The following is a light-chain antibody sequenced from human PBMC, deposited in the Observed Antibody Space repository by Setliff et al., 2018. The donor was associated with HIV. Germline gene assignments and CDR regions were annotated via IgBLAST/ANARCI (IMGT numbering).Light chain of an antibody. CDR2: HAS. CDR3: CSHTGSNTYV. V-gene: IGLV2-23*01. Sequence: QSVLTQPASVAGSPGQSITISCTGTSGDVGRYNLFSWYQRQPGKPPKLMIYHASKRPSGVSNRFSGSKSGNTASLTLSGLQAEDEADYYCCSHTGSNTYVFGTGTKVTVL. J-gene: IGLJ1*01. CDR1: SGDVGRYNL.